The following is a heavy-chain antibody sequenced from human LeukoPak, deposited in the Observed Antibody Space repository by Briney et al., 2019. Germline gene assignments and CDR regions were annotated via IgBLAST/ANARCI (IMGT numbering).Heavy chain of an antibody. V-gene: IGHV4-61*01. D-gene: IGHD5-18*01. Sequence: SETLSLTCTVSGGSVSSGSYYWSWIRQPPGKGLEWIGYIYYSGSTNYNPSLKSRVTISVDTSKNQFSLKLSSVTAADTAVYYCARERVWDSYGLGYWGQGTLVTVSS. CDR1: GGSVSSGSYY. CDR2: IYYSGST. J-gene: IGHJ4*02. CDR3: ARERVWDSYGLGY.